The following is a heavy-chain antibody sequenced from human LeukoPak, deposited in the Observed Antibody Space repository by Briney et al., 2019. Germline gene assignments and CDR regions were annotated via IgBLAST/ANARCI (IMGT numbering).Heavy chain of an antibody. D-gene: IGHD3-22*01. Sequence: GGSLRLSCVASGFTFSSYWMHWVRQAPGKGLVWVSRINSDGSSTSYADSVKGRFTISRDNAKNTLYLQMNSLRAEDTAVYYCARGDYYDSSGYYPDYWGQGTLVTVSS. CDR2: INSDGSST. V-gene: IGHV3-74*01. J-gene: IGHJ4*02. CDR1: GFTFSSYW. CDR3: ARGDYYDSSGYYPDY.